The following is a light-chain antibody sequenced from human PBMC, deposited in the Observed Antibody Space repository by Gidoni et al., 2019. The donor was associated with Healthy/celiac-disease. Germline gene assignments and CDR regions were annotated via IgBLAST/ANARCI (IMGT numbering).Light chain of an antibody. CDR1: SSNNGAGYD. Sequence: QSVLTPPPSVSGAPGQRVTIPCTGSSSNNGAGYDVHWYQQLPGTAPKLLIYGNSNRPSGVPDRFSGSKSGTSASLAITGLQAEDEADYYCQSYDSSLYVFGTGTKVTVL. CDR2: GNS. V-gene: IGLV1-40*01. J-gene: IGLJ1*01. CDR3: QSYDSSLYV.